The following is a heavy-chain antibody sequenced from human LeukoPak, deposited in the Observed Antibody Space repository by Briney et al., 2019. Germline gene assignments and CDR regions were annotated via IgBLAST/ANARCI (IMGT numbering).Heavy chain of an antibody. V-gene: IGHV4-39*01. Sequence: SETLSLTCSVSGDSISSSTYYWGWIRQPPRKGLEWIGSIHYSGSTYYNPSLKSRVTISVDTSKNQFSLKLCSVTAADTAVDYCARQEAEYLYVWGTFRGGGIEYWGQGTLVTVSS. CDR3: ARQEAEYLYVWGTFRGGGIEY. CDR2: IHYSGST. J-gene: IGHJ4*02. D-gene: IGHD3-16*02. CDR1: GDSISSSTYY.